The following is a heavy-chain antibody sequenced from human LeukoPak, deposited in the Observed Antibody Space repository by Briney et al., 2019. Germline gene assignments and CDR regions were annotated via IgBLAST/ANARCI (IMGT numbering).Heavy chain of an antibody. J-gene: IGHJ5*02. Sequence: SQTQSLTCTVSGGSISSGDYYWSWIRQPPGKGLEWIGYIYYSGSTYYNPSLKSRVTISVDTSKNQFSLKLSSVTAADTAVYYCARGSYDFWSGYPNWFDPWGQGTLVTVSS. V-gene: IGHV4-30-4*01. D-gene: IGHD3-3*01. CDR2: IYYSGST. CDR1: GGSISSGDYY. CDR3: ARGSYDFWSGYPNWFDP.